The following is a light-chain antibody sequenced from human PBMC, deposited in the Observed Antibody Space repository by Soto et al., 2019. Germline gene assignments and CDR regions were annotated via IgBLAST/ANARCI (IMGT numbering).Light chain of an antibody. CDR1: SSNIGSNS. Sequence: QLVLTQPPSASGTPGQRVAISCSGSSSNIGSNSVSWYQQLPGTAPKLLVYTNDQRPSGVPDRFSGSKSGTSASLAISGLQSEDEADYYCAAWDDSLSGVVFGGGTKLTVL. V-gene: IGLV1-44*01. J-gene: IGLJ7*01. CDR3: AAWDDSLSGVV. CDR2: TND.